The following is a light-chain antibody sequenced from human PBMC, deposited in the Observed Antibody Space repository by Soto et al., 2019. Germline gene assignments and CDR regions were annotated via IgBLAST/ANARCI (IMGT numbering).Light chain of an antibody. CDR2: DAS. CDR1: QSVSSSY. Sequence: EIVLKQSPGTLSLSPGERATLSCRASQSVSSSYLAWYQQKAGQAPRLLIYDASNRATGIPARFSGSGSGTDFTLTISSLEPEDFAVYYCQQRSFWITFGQGTRLENK. CDR3: QQRSFWIT. V-gene: IGKV3D-20*02. J-gene: IGKJ5*01.